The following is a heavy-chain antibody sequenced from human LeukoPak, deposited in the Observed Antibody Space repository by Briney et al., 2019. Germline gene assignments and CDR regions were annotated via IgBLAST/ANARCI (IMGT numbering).Heavy chain of an antibody. J-gene: IGHJ6*03. CDR1: GGSISSSDYY. Sequence: SETLSLTCTVSGGSISSSDYYWGWIRQPPGKGLEWIGEINHSGSTNYNPSLKSRVTISVDTSKNQFSLKLSSVTAADTAVYYCARVRRSDYLYYYYYMDVWGKGTTVTVSS. CDR3: ARVRRSDYLYYYYYMDV. V-gene: IGHV4-39*07. CDR2: INHSGST. D-gene: IGHD3-10*01.